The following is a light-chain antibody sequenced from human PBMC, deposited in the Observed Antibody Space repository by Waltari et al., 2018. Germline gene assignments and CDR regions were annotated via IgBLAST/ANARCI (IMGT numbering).Light chain of an antibody. CDR2: EDN. CDR1: RGRIASTF. CDR3: QSYDSSNQVV. J-gene: IGLJ2*01. Sequence: NFMLTQPHPVSESPGKTVTISCTRSRGRIASTFVQWYQQRPGSAPTTVIYEDNQRPSGVPDRFSGSIDSSSNSASLTISGLKTEDEADYYCQSYDSSNQVVFGGGTKLTVL. V-gene: IGLV6-57*03.